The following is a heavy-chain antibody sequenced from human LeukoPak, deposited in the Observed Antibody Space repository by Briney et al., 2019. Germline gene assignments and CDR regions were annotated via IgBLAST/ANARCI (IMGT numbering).Heavy chain of an antibody. CDR2: ISYSGST. D-gene: IGHD3-16*02. Sequence: SETLSLTCTVSGGSISSYYWSWIRQPPGKGLEWIGYISYSGSTNYNPSLKSRVTISVDTSKNQLTLKLNSVTAADTAVYYCARYIWGSYPTFEDYWGQGSLVTVSS. J-gene: IGHJ4*02. CDR1: GGSISSYY. CDR3: ARYIWGSYPTFEDY. V-gene: IGHV4-59*01.